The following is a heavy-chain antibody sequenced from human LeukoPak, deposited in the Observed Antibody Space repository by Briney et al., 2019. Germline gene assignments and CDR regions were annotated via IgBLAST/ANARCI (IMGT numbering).Heavy chain of an antibody. J-gene: IGHJ4*02. CDR2: IEYSGST. V-gene: IGHV4-59*01. CDR1: GGSISSYY. CDR3: ARGTSYCSGGSCYYYFDY. D-gene: IGHD2-15*01. Sequence: SETLSLTCTVSGGSISSYYWSWIRQPPGEGLECIGYIEYSGSTNYNPSLKSRVTISVDTSKNQFSLKLSSVTAADTAVYYCARGTSYCSGGSCYYYFDYWGQGTLVTVSS.